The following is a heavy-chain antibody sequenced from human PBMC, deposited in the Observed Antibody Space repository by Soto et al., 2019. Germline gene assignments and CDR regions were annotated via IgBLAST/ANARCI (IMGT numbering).Heavy chain of an antibody. J-gene: IGHJ4*03. Sequence: PGGSLRLSCAASGFTFSSYAMHWVRQAPGKGLEWVAVIWYDGSNKYYADSVKGRFTISRDNAKNSLYLQMNSLRAEDTAVYYCGRQNSSSSWGMDDWGQGTLVTVSS. CDR1: GFTFSSYA. D-gene: IGHD6-13*01. CDR2: IWYDGSNK. V-gene: IGHV3-33*08. CDR3: GRQNSSSSWGMDD.